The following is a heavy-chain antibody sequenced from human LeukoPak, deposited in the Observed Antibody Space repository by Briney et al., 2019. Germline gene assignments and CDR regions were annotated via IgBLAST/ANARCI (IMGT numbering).Heavy chain of an antibody. CDR2: VKGDGRTT. V-gene: IGHV3-74*01. Sequence: GGSLRLSCAASGLTFSDFWMHWVRQPPGKGLVCVALVKGDGRTTIYADSVKGRFTISRDNAKNTLYLQMNSLRADDLGVYYCATGHSYGYDYWGQGVLVTVSS. CDR3: ATGHSYGYDY. J-gene: IGHJ4*02. CDR1: GLTFSDFW. D-gene: IGHD5-18*01.